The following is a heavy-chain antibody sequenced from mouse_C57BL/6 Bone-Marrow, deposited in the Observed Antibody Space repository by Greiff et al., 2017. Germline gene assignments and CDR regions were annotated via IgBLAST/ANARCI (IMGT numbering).Heavy chain of an antibody. D-gene: IGHD2-3*01. J-gene: IGHJ4*01. CDR1: GYTFTSYW. Sequence: QVQLQQPGAELVKPGASVKMSCKASGYTFTSYWITWVKQRPGQGLEWIGDIYPGSGSTNYTEKFKSKATLTVDTSSSTGYMQLSSLTSEDSAVYYSASRWLLPYYYAMDYWGQGTSVTVSS. CDR3: ASRWLLPYYYAMDY. V-gene: IGHV1-55*01. CDR2: IYPGSGST.